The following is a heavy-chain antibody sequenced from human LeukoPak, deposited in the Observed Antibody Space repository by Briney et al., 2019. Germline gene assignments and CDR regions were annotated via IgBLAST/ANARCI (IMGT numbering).Heavy chain of an antibody. V-gene: IGHV6-1*01. CDR1: GDSVSSNSAA. J-gene: IGHJ4*02. D-gene: IGHD5-24*01. CDR2: TYYRSKWYI. CDR3: ARGLEMATTELDY. Sequence: SQTLSLTCAISGDSVSSNSAAWNWIRQSPSRGLEWLERTYYRSKWYIDYALSVKSRMMISPDTSKNQFSLQLNSVTPEDTAVYYCARGLEMATTELDYWGQGTLVTVSS.